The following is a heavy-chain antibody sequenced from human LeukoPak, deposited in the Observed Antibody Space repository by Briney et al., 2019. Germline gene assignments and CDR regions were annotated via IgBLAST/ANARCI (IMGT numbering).Heavy chain of an antibody. J-gene: IGHJ4*02. V-gene: IGHV4-34*01. D-gene: IGHD3-22*01. Sequence: SETLSLTCAVYGGSFSGYYWSWIRQPPGKGLEWIGEINHSGSTNYNPSLTSRVTISVDTSKNQFSLKLSSVTAADTAVYYCARVLGSSGFYYFDCWGQGTLVTVSS. CDR2: INHSGST. CDR3: ARVLGSSGFYYFDC. CDR1: GGSFSGYY.